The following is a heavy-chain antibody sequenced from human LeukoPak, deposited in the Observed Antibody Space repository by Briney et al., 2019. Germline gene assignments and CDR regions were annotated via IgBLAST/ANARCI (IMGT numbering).Heavy chain of an antibody. CDR2: INSDGSST. V-gene: IGHV3-74*01. J-gene: IGHJ6*02. D-gene: IGHD1-1*01. CDR3: ASTTKYYYYYGMDV. Sequence: GGSLRLSCAASGFTFSSSTMHWVRQAPGKGLVWVSRINSDGSSTSYADSVKGRFTISRDNAKNTLYLQMDSLRAEDTAVYYCASTTKYYYYYGMDVWGQGTTVTVSS. CDR1: GFTFSSST.